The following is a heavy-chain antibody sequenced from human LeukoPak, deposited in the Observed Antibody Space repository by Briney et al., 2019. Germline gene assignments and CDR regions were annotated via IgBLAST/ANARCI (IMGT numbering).Heavy chain of an antibody. D-gene: IGHD2-2*01. CDR2: ISSSSSTI. V-gene: IGHV3-48*02. CDR3: AKDQIVVVPAAPTDYYYYGMDV. J-gene: IGHJ6*02. Sequence: GGSLRLSCAASEFTFSSYSMNWVRQAPGKGLEWVSYISSSSSTIYYADSVKGRFTISRDNAKNSLYLRMNSLRDEDTAVYYCAKDQIVVVPAAPTDYYYYGMDVWGQGTTVTVSS. CDR1: EFTFSSYS.